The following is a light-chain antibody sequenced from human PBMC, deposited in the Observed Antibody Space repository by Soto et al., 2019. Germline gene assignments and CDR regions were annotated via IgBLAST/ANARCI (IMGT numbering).Light chain of an antibody. CDR3: NSYTSSSIVV. CDR2: DVS. J-gene: IGLJ2*01. CDR1: SSDVGGYTY. V-gene: IGLV2-14*03. Sequence: QSALTQPASVSGSPGQSITISCTGTSSDVGGYTYVSWYQHHPGKAPKLMIYDVSVRPSGVSNRFSGSKSGNTASLTISGLQAEDEADYYCNSYTSSSIVVFGGGTKLTVL.